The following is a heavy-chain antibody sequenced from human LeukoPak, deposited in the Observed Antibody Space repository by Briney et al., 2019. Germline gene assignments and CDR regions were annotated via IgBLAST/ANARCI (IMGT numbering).Heavy chain of an antibody. J-gene: IGHJ3*02. CDR1: GFTFSSYI. Sequence: AGGSLRLSCAASGFTFSSYIMNWVRQAPGKALEWVSSISSSSSYIYYADSVKGRFTISRDNAKNSLYLQMNSLRAEDTAVYYCARDLGSSGRAFDIWGQGTMVTVSS. V-gene: IGHV3-21*01. D-gene: IGHD6-19*01. CDR2: ISSSSSYI. CDR3: ARDLGSSGRAFDI.